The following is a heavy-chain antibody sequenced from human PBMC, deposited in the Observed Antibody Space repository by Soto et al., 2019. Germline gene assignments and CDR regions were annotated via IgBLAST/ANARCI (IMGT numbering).Heavy chain of an antibody. V-gene: IGHV4-59*01. D-gene: IGHD2-15*01. J-gene: IGHJ4*02. Sequence: SATLSLTCTFSGSITGYYRSWVRQPPGKRLEWIGYMFHGGTTKYNPSLQSRVTLSLDTAKNQFSLSLTSVTAADTALYYCARERKGFGYIEFWGQGALVTVSS. CDR3: ARERKGFGYIEF. CDR1: GSITGYY. CDR2: MFHGGTT.